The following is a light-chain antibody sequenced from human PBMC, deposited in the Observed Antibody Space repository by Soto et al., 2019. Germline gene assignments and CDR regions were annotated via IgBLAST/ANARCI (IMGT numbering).Light chain of an antibody. Sequence: AIQMTQSPSSLSASVGDRVTITCRASQGIRDDLGWYHQKPGKAPKLLIYAASTLQSGVPSRFSGSGSGTDFTLIISSPQPEDFATYYCLQDYDYPYTFGQGTKLEIK. CDR3: LQDYDYPYT. V-gene: IGKV1-6*01. J-gene: IGKJ2*01. CDR2: AAS. CDR1: QGIRDD.